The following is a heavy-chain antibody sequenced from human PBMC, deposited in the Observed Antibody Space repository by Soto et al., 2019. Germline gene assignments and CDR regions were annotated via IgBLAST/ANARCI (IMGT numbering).Heavy chain of an antibody. D-gene: IGHD2-21*02. CDR3: ARRLPPVVVTANGFDY. Sequence: PSETLSLTCTVSGGSISSSSYYWGWIRQPPGKGLEWIGSIYYSGSTYYNPSLKSRVTISVDTSKNQFSLKLSSVTAADTAVYYCARRLPPVVVTANGFDYWGQGTLVTVSS. CDR1: GGSISSSSYY. J-gene: IGHJ4*02. V-gene: IGHV4-39*01. CDR2: IYYSGST.